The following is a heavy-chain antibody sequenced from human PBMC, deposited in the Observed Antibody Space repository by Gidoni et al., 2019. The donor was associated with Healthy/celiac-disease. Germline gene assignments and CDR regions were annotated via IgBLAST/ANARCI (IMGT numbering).Heavy chain of an antibody. D-gene: IGHD1-7*01. J-gene: IGHJ6*03. V-gene: IGHV1-2*02. Sequence: QVQLVQSGAEVKKPGASVNVSCKASGYTFTGYYMHWVRQAPGQGLEWMGWINPNSGGTNYAQKFQGRVTMTRDTSISTAYMELSRLRSDDTAVYYCASGIGITGTTGAYMDVWGKGTTVTVSS. CDR1: GYTFTGYY. CDR3: ASGIGITGTTGAYMDV. CDR2: INPNSGGT.